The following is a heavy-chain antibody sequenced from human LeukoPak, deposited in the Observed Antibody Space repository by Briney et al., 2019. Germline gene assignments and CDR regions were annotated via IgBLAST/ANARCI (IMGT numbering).Heavy chain of an antibody. V-gene: IGHV3-20*04. CDR3: AKDHWIGSSWPRLGLYYYMDV. D-gene: IGHD6-13*01. CDR2: INWNGGST. J-gene: IGHJ6*03. CDR1: GFTFDDYG. Sequence: PGGSLRLSCAASGFTFDDYGLSWVRQAPGKGLEWVSGINWNGGSTGYADSVKGRFTISRDNAKKSLYLQMHSLRAEDTAVYYCAKDHWIGSSWPRLGLYYYMDVWGKGTTVTVSS.